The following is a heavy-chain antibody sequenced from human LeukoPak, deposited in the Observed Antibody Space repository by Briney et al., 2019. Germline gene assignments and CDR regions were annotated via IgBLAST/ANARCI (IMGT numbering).Heavy chain of an antibody. D-gene: IGHD1-1*01. CDR1: GDSVNSHY. CDR2: IYTRVST. CDR3: ARHWIETTKTYSYWFDP. Sequence: SETLSLTCTVSGDSVNSHYWSWIWQPPGKGLEWIVFIYTRVSTNYNPSLKSRVTMSGDTSKNQVSLTLNSVTAADTAVYYCARHWIETTKTYSYWFDPWGQGTLVTVSS. J-gene: IGHJ5*02. V-gene: IGHV4-4*09.